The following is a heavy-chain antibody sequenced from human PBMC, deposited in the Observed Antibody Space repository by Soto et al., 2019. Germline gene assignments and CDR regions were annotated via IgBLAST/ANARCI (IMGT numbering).Heavy chain of an antibody. CDR3: ARDFPRSGWHMGPFDY. CDR2: INPSGGST. J-gene: IGHJ4*02. D-gene: IGHD6-19*01. V-gene: IGHV1-46*01. Sequence: QVQLVQSGAEVKKPGASVKVSCKASGYTFTSYYMHWVRQAPGQGLEWMGIINPSGGSTSYAQKFQGRVTMTRDTSTSTVYMELSSLRSEDTAVYYCARDFPRSGWHMGPFDYWGQGTLVTVSS. CDR1: GYTFTSYY.